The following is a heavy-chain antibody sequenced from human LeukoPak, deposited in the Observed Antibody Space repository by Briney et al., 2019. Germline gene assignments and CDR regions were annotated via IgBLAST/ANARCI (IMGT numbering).Heavy chain of an antibody. CDR1: GDSVSSTSVA. V-gene: IGHV6-1*01. CDR3: ARDDYVWGSYRPGGYYFDY. Sequence: SQTLSLTCAISGDSVSSTSVAWNWIRQSPSRGLEWLSRTYYRSKWYNDYAVSVKSRITINPDTSKNQFSLQLNSVTPEDTAVYYCARDDYVWGSYRPGGYYFDYWGQGTLVTVSS. D-gene: IGHD3-16*02. CDR2: TYYRSKWYN. J-gene: IGHJ4*02.